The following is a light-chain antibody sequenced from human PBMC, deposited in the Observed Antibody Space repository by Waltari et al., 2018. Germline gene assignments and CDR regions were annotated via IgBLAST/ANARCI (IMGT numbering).Light chain of an antibody. Sequence: EIVLTQSPVTLSLYPGERATLSCRASQSISTYLAWYQQKPGQAPRLLMDNASNRTTGIPARFSGSGTGTDFTLTVSSLEPEDFAVYYCQQRGSWPLTFGGGTKVEIK. CDR3: QQRGSWPLT. CDR1: QSISTY. J-gene: IGKJ4*01. CDR2: NAS. V-gene: IGKV3-11*01.